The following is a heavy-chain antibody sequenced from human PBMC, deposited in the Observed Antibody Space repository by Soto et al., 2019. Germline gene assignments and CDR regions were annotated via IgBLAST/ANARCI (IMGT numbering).Heavy chain of an antibody. J-gene: IGHJ4*02. CDR2: IGSSGGNK. CDR3: AKLASDYLTSLVD. CDR1: GFTFEAYA. Sequence: GGSLILSWAASGFTFEAYAMAWVRQVPGRGLEWVSAIGSSGGNKYYGESVNGWFTISRDNSRDTVDLQMSSLSAEDTAVYFCAKLASDYLTSLVDWGQGALVTGSS. V-gene: IGHV3-23*01. D-gene: IGHD4-17*01.